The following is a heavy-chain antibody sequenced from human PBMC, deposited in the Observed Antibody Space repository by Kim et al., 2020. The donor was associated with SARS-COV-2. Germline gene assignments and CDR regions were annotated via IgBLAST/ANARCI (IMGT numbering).Heavy chain of an antibody. V-gene: IGHV3-33*01. J-gene: IGHJ6*02. CDR1: GFTFSSYG. Sequence: GGSLRLSCAASGFTFSSYGMHWVRQAPGKGLEWVAVIWYDGSNKYYADSVKGRFTISRDNSKNTLYLQMNSLRAEDTAVYYCARDQVEQLVAVYYYYYGMDVWGQGTTVTVSS. CDR3: ARDQVEQLVAVYYYYYGMDV. D-gene: IGHD6-6*01. CDR2: IWYDGSNK.